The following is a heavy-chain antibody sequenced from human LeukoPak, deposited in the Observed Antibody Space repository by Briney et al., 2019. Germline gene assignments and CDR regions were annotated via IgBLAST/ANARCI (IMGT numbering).Heavy chain of an antibody. D-gene: IGHD3-10*01. Sequence: SETLSLTCTVSGGSISSDSYYWGWIRRPPGKGLELIGTVFYSGTTYYNPPLRSRLTISVDTSKNQFSLRLTSVTAADTTVYYCARLAAIRGVVFIDYWGQGALVTVSS. CDR1: GGSISSDSYY. V-gene: IGHV4-39*01. J-gene: IGHJ4*02. CDR3: ARLAAIRGVVFIDY. CDR2: VFYSGTT.